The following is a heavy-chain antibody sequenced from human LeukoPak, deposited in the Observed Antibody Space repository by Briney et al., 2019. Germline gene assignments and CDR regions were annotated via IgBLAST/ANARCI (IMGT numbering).Heavy chain of an antibody. V-gene: IGHV6-1*01. CDR3: GRETDFGVVTN. J-gene: IGHJ4*02. CDR1: GDSVSSNGAS. Sequence: SQTFSLTCAISGDSVSSNGASWNWIRQSPSRGLEWLGRTYYRSQQWHSDYAPSVKGRITLNPDTSKNQFSLQLNSMTPEDTAVYYCGRETDFGVVTNWGQGTLDTVSS. D-gene: IGHD3-3*01. CDR2: TYYRSQQWHS.